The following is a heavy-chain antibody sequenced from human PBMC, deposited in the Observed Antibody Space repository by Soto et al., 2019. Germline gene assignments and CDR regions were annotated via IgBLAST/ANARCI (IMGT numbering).Heavy chain of an antibody. D-gene: IGHD1-26*01. V-gene: IGHV1-2*02. J-gene: IGHJ4*02. CDR3: GRGRSGQIVVYY. CDR2: IGPESGAT. Sequence: ASVKVSCKASGYTFTGHYIHWVRQAPEQGPEWMGEIGPESGATRYAQKFQGRVTMTRDTSITTVYMELKNLSPDDTAVYYCGRGRSGQIVVYYCGQGTQVT. CDR1: GYTFTGHY.